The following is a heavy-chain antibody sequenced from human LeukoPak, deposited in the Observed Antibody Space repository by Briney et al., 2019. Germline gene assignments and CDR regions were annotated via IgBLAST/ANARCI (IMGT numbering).Heavy chain of an antibody. CDR2: ISSNTRTI. D-gene: IGHD6-6*01. V-gene: IGHV3-48*01. J-gene: IGHJ4*02. Sequence: GGSLILSCAASGFTFSSYGMDWVRQAPGKGLEWVSYISSNTRTISYANSVKGRFTISRDNAQNSLFLQMNSLRAEDTAVYYCTRGGAARPDYWGQGTLVTVSS. CDR3: TRGGAARPDY. CDR1: GFTFSSYG.